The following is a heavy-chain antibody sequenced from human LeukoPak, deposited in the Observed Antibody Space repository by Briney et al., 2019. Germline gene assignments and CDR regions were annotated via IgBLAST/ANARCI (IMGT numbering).Heavy chain of an antibody. CDR3: ARSSADFWSGYPLRAGMDV. D-gene: IGHD3-3*01. CDR1: GGSISSSSYY. Sequence: PSETLSLTCTVSGGSISSSSYYWGWIRQPPGKGLEWIGSIYYSGSTYYNPSLKSRVTISVDTSKNQFSLKLSSVTAADTAVYYCARSSADFWSGYPLRAGMDVWGQGTTVTVSS. J-gene: IGHJ6*02. V-gene: IGHV4-39*07. CDR2: IYYSGST.